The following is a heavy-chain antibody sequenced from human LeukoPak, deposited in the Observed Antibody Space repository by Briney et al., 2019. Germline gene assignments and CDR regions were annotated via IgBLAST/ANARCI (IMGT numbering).Heavy chain of an antibody. V-gene: IGHV3-30-3*01. CDR3: ARDHSSGWLPYYYYGMDV. CDR1: GFTSSSYA. D-gene: IGHD6-19*01. Sequence: GGSLRLSCAASGFTSSSYAMHWVRQAPGKGLEWVAVISYDGSNKYYADSVKGRFTISRDNSKNTLYLQMNSLRAEDTAVYYCARDHSSGWLPYYYYGMDVWGQGTTVTVSS. J-gene: IGHJ6*02. CDR2: ISYDGSNK.